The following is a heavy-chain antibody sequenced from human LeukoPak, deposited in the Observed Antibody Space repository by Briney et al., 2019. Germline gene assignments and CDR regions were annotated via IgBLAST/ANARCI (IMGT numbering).Heavy chain of an antibody. V-gene: IGHV3-64*01. J-gene: IGHJ4*02. Sequence: GGSLRLSCAASGFTFSSYAMHWVRQAPGKGLEYVSAISSNGGSTYYANSVKGRFTISRDNSKNTLYLQMGSLRAEDTAVYYCASPGAYYWGQGTLVTVSS. CDR2: ISSNGGST. CDR3: ASPGAYY. CDR1: GFTFSSYA.